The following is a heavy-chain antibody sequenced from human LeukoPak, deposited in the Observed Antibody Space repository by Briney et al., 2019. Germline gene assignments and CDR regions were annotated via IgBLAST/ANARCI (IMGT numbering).Heavy chain of an antibody. D-gene: IGHD6-19*01. V-gene: IGHV1-18*04. CDR3: ATPRGIAVAGFDP. CDR2: ISAYNGNT. J-gene: IGHJ5*02. CDR1: GYTFTSYS. Sequence: ASENLSCKGSGYTFTSYSISWVRQAPGQRLEWMGWISAYNGNTNYAQKLQGRVTMTTDTSTSTAYVELRSLRSEDTAVYYCATPRGIAVAGFDPWGQGTLVSVSS.